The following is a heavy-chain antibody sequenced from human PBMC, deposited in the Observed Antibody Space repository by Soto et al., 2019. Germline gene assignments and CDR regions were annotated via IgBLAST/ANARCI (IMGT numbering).Heavy chain of an antibody. CDR2: ISWDGGST. D-gene: IGHD3-3*01. CDR3: AKAYYDFWSGYSGLAGGMDV. CDR1: GFTFDDYT. V-gene: IGHV3-43*01. Sequence: EVQLVESGGVVVQPGGSLRLSCAASGFTFDDYTMHWVRQAPGKGLEWVSLISWDGGSTYYADSVKGRFTISRDNSKNSLYLQMKSLGTEDTALYYCAKAYYDFWSGYSGLAGGMDVWGQGTTVTVSS. J-gene: IGHJ6*02.